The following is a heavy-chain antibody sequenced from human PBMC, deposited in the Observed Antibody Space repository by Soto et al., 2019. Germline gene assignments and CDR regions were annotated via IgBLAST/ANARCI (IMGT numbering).Heavy chain of an antibody. CDR2: IWYDGSNK. J-gene: IGHJ4*02. Sequence: QVQLVESGGGVVQPGRSLRLSCAASGFIFNEYGMHWVRQAPGKGLEWVAVIWYDGSNKYYADSVKGRFTFSRDNSKNTMSLQMSSLRVEDKVIYYCARWGCSGSNCNLNQRSFDLWGQGTLVTVSS. CDR3: ARWGCSGSNCNLNQRSFDL. CDR1: GFIFNEYG. D-gene: IGHD2-15*01. V-gene: IGHV3-33*01.